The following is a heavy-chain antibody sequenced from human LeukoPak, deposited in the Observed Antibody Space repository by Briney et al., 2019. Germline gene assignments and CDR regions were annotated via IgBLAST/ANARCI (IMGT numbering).Heavy chain of an antibody. V-gene: IGHV3-21*01. CDR1: GFTFSSYA. CDR2: ISSSSSYI. CDR3: ATYQGPYYYDSSGYFDY. D-gene: IGHD3-22*01. Sequence: TGGSLRLSCAASGFTFSSYAMNWVRQAPGKGLEWVSSISSSSSYIYYADSVKGRFTISRDNAKNSLYLQMNSLRAEDTAVYYCATYQGPYYYDSSGYFDYWGQGTLVTVSS. J-gene: IGHJ4*02.